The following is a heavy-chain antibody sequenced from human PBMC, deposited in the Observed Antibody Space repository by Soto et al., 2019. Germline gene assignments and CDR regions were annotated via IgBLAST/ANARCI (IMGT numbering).Heavy chain of an antibody. Sequence: ASVKVSWKASGYTFTSYYMHWVRQAPGQGLEWMGIINPSGGSTSYAQKFQGRVTMTRDTSTSTVYMELSSLRSEDTAVYYCARPSSYDCGGDCNDMDVWGQGTTVTVSS. CDR3: ARPSSYDCGGDCNDMDV. V-gene: IGHV1-46*01. CDR1: GYTFTSYY. J-gene: IGHJ6*02. CDR2: INPSGGST. D-gene: IGHD2-21*02.